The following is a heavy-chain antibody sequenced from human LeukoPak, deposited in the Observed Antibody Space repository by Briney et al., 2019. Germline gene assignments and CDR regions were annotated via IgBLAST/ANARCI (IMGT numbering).Heavy chain of an antibody. CDR3: ARVPWLGGGHYMDV. D-gene: IGHD6-19*01. CDR2: ISTSSSYI. CDR1: GFMFSSSW. Sequence: GSLRLSCAASGFMFSSSWMAWVRQAPGKGLEWVSSISTSSSYIYYADSVKGRFTISRDNAKNSLYLQMNSLRAEDTAVYYCARVPWLGGGHYMDVWGKGTTVTVSS. V-gene: IGHV3-21*01. J-gene: IGHJ6*03.